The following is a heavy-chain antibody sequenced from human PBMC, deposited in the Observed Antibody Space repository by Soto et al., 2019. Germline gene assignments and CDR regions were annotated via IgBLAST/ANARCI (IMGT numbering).Heavy chain of an antibody. Sequence: ASVKVSCKASGYTFTSYYIHWVRQAPGQGLEWMGIINPSGGSTSYAQKFQGRVTMTRDTSTSTVYMELSSLRSEDTAVYYCARAPAPHSYYDILTGYRYYGMDVWGQGTTVTVSS. CDR1: GYTFTSYY. D-gene: IGHD3-9*01. CDR3: ARAPAPHSYYDILTGYRYYGMDV. V-gene: IGHV1-46*01. J-gene: IGHJ6*02. CDR2: INPSGGST.